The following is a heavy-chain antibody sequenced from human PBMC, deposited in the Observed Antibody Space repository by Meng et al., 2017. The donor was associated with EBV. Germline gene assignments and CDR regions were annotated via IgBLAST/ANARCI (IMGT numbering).Heavy chain of an antibody. D-gene: IGHD3-16*02. Sequence: VQLCSAGRGVSKPGASGTVSCKASGYTFPSYGISWVRQAPGQGLEWMGWISAYNGNTNYAQKLQGRVTMTTDTSTSTAYMELRSLRSDDTAVYYCARVRTFGGVIPPDYWGQGTLVTVSS. CDR1: GYTFPSYG. V-gene: IGHV1-18*01. CDR2: ISAYNGNT. J-gene: IGHJ4*02. CDR3: ARVRTFGGVIPPDY.